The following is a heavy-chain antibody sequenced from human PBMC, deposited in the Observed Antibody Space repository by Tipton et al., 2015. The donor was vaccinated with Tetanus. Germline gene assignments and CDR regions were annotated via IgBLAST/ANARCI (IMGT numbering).Heavy chain of an antibody. D-gene: IGHD5-18*01. CDR2: ISESGAVT. CDR3: AREGYSTGYSNYFGLDL. CDR1: GFTFSSYA. J-gene: IGHJ6*02. V-gene: IGHV3-23*01. Sequence: SLRLSCAASGFTFSSYALSWVRQAPGKGLEWVSAISESGAVTYYADSVRGRFTLSRDNSKNTLYLQMNSLRADDTALYYCAREGYSTGYSNYFGLDLWGLGTTVTVSS.